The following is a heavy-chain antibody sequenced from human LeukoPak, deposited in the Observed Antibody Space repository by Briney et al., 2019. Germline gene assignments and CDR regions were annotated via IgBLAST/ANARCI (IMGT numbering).Heavy chain of an antibody. CDR1: GGSISSGYW. CDR2: IYYSGST. CDR3: ARVLSDYGVYYYMDV. Sequence: SETLSLTCAVSGGSISSGYWWSWVRQPPGKGLEWIGSIYYSGSTYYNPSLKSRVTISVDTSKNQFSLKLSSVTAADTAVYYCARVLSDYGVYYYMDVWGKGTTVTVSS. J-gene: IGHJ6*03. D-gene: IGHD4-17*01. V-gene: IGHV4-4*02.